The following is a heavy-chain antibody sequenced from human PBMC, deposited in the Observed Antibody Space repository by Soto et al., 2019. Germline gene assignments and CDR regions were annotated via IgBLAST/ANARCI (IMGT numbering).Heavy chain of an antibody. V-gene: IGHV4-31*03. CDR2: IYYSGNT. Sequence: SETLSLTCSVSGGSISSGYYWTWILQHPGKGLEWIGYIYYSGNTYYNPSLKSRVTISVDTSKNQFSLKLSSVTAADTAVYYCASTDYVAYYMDVWGQGTTVTVSS. D-gene: IGHD3-10*02. CDR3: ASTDYVAYYMDV. J-gene: IGHJ6*03. CDR1: GGSISSGYY.